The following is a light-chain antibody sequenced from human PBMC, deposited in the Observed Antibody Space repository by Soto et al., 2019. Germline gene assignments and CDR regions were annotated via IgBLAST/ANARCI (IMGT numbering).Light chain of an antibody. V-gene: IGKV1-5*03. Sequence: DIQMTQSPSTLSGSVGDRVTITCRASQTISSWLAWYQQKPGKAPKLLIYKASTVKSGVPSRFSGSGSGTEFTLTSSSLQPDDCATYYCQHYNSYSEAFGQGTKVELK. CDR1: QTISSW. CDR2: KAS. J-gene: IGKJ1*01. CDR3: QHYNSYSEA.